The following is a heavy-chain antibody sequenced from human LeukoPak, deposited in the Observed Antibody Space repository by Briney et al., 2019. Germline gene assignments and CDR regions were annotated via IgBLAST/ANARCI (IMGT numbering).Heavy chain of an antibody. Sequence: PGRSLRLSCAASGFTFSSYGMHWVRQAPGKGLEWVAVISYDGSNKYYADSVKGRFTISRDNSKNTLYLQMNSLRAEDTAAYYCAKDLSGDMSDWGQGTMVTVSS. J-gene: IGHJ3*01. D-gene: IGHD3-10*01. CDR2: ISYDGSNK. V-gene: IGHV3-30*18. CDR1: GFTFSSYG. CDR3: AKDLSGDMSD.